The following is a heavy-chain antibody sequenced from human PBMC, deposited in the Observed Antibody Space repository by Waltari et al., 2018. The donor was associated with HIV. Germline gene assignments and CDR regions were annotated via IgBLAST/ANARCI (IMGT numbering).Heavy chain of an antibody. CDR1: GFIFAAYA. CDR2: ITWNSGRT. CDR3: AKSDIDYGMDV. J-gene: IGHJ6*02. Sequence: EVQLVESGGGLVQPGRSLRLSCAASGFIFAAYAMHWVRQVPGKGLEWVSGITWNSGRTGYADSVKGRFIIPRDNAKNSLYLQMNSLRVEDTALYYCAKSDIDYGMDVWGQGTTVTVSS. D-gene: IGHD2-15*01. V-gene: IGHV3-9*01.